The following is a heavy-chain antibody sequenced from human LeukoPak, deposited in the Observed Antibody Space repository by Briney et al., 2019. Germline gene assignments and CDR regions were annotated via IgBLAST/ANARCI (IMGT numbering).Heavy chain of an antibody. V-gene: IGHV1-8*03. CDR3: ARERGSGWQYDAFDI. CDR2: MNPNSGNT. CDR1: GGTFSSYD. J-gene: IGHJ3*02. D-gene: IGHD6-19*01. Sequence: ASVKVSCKASGGTFSSYDINWVRQATGQGLEWMGWMNPNSGNTGYAQKFQGRVTITRNTSISTAYMELSSLRSEDTAVYYCARERGSGWQYDAFDIWGQGTMVTVSS.